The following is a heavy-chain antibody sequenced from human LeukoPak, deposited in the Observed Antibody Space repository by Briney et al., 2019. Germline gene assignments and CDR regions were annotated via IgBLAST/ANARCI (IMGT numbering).Heavy chain of an antibody. CDR2: IYDSGST. CDR3: ASGYSSGWYGV. D-gene: IGHD6-19*01. V-gene: IGHV4-59*08. CDR1: GGSISSYF. Sequence: SETMSLTCTVSGGSISSYFWSWIRQPPGKGLEWIGYIYDSGSTNYNPSFKSRVTISVDTPKNQFSLKLSSVTAADTAVYYCASGYSSGWYGVWGQGTLVTVSS. J-gene: IGHJ4*02.